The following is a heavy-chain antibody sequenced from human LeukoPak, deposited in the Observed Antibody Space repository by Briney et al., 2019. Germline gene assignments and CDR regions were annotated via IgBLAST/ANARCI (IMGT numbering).Heavy chain of an antibody. V-gene: IGHV3-23*01. Sequence: GGSLRLSCAASGVTFSTYGIIWVRQAPGKGLEWVAAISDSGRNTYYPDSVKGRFTVSRDSSTNTVSLQMNSLRAEDTAVYFCAKGRMVVVTAILLDFWGQGTLVTVSS. CDR3: AKGRMVVVTAILLDF. J-gene: IGHJ4*02. CDR2: ISDSGRNT. D-gene: IGHD2-21*02. CDR1: GVTFSTYG.